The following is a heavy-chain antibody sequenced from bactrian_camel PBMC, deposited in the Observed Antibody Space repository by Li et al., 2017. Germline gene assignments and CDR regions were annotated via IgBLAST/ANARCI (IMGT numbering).Heavy chain of an antibody. Sequence: DVQLVESGGGSVQAGGSLRLSCVASGDTSRSHYMAWFRQVPGKEREGVASICAGGAGCTYYGDSVKGRFTISRDNAMNTMYLQLNNLKLEDTGMYYCAAGWRYSNWISPGDWNYWGQGTQVTVS. J-gene: IGHJ4*01. CDR1: GDTSRSHY. CDR2: ICAGGAGCT. D-gene: IGHD8*01. V-gene: IGHV3S40*01. CDR3: AAGWRYSNWISPGDWNY.